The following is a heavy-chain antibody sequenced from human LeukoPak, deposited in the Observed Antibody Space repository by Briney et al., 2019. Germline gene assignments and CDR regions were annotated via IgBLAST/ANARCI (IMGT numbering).Heavy chain of an antibody. V-gene: IGHV4-61*08. CDR2: IYHSGST. CDR3: GRETIAATGTSVFFDY. Sequence: PSETLSLTCTVSGASVSSSGYYWSWIRQPPGKGLEWIGYIYHSGSTNYNPSLKSRVTISVDTSKNQFSLKPTSMTAADTAVYYCGRETIAATGTSVFFDYWGQGTLVTVSS. J-gene: IGHJ4*02. CDR1: GASVSSSGYY. D-gene: IGHD6-13*01.